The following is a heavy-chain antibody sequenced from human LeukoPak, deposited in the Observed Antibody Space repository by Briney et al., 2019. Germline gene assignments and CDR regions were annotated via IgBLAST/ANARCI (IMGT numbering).Heavy chain of an antibody. J-gene: IGHJ4*01. CDR1: GGSVSSGTYY. CDR3: ARANYYDIFDY. CDR2: IYTSGST. V-gene: IGHV4-61*02. Sequence: SETLSLTCTVSGGSVSSGTYYWSWIRQPAGKGLEWIGRIYTSGSTNYSPSLKSRVTISVDTSKNQFSLKLSSVTAADTAVYHCARANYYDIFDYWGQGTLVTVSS. D-gene: IGHD3-22*01.